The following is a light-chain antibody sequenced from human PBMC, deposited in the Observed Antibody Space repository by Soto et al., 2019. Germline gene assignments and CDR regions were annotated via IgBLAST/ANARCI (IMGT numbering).Light chain of an antibody. J-gene: IGLJ1*01. CDR3: DAYAGTIYV. V-gene: IGLV2-23*01. Sequence: QSVLTRPACVSRSPGRSITGSCTGSSNDVGNYNGVSWYQQSPGKAPKLLSYEDSKTPSGGTNRFSCSKSGNTPSLTVSGLQAEDAAVYYYDAYAGTIYVFGTGTKVTVL. CDR1: SNDVGNYNG. CDR2: EDS.